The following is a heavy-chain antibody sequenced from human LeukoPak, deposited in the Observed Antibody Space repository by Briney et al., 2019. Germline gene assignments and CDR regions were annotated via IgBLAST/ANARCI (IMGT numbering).Heavy chain of an antibody. CDR2: IIPIFGTA. V-gene: IGHV1-69*05. Sequence: ASVKVSCKASGGTFSSYAISWVRQAPGQGLEWMGGIIPIFGTANYAQKFQGRVTITTDESTSTAYMELSSLRSEDTAVYYCARLGGYHYSNGLRNYYFDYWGQGTLVTVSS. CDR1: GGTFSSYA. J-gene: IGHJ4*02. CDR3: ARLGGYHYSNGLRNYYFDY. D-gene: IGHD4-11*01.